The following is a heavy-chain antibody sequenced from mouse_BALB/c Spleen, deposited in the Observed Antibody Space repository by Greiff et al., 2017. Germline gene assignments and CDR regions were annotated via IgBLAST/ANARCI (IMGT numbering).Heavy chain of an antibody. V-gene: IGHV7-3*02. CDR1: GFTFTDYY. Sequence: EVQGVESGGGLVQPGGSLRLSCATSGFTFTDYYMSWVRQPPGKALEWLGFIRNKANGYTTEYSASVKGRFTISRDNSQSILYLQMNTLRAEDSATYYCARDRRTWAMDYWGQGTSVTVSS. CDR2: IRNKANGYTT. J-gene: IGHJ4*01. CDR3: ARDRRTWAMDY.